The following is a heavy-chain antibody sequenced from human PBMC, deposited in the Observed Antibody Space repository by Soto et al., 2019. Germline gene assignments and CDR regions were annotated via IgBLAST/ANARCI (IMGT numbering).Heavy chain of an antibody. V-gene: IGHV1-18*01. CDR2: ISGYTGKA. D-gene: IGHD2-8*02. CDR3: ARGGVVVVIPASSSLVGNWVDP. CDR1: GYSFSNSG. J-gene: IGHJ5*02. Sequence: QVQLVQSGAEVKKPGASVNVSCKTSGYSFSNSGINRVRQAPGQGLEWLGWISGYTGKALYAREFQGRLTTTTDTSARTAYMELRSLKSDDTAVYFCARGGVVVVIPASSSLVGNWVDPWGQGTLVTVSS.